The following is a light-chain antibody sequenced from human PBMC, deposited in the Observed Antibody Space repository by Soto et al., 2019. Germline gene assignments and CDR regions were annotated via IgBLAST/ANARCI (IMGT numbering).Light chain of an antibody. CDR2: GAS. CDR1: QTVSRN. J-gene: IGKJ5*01. CDR3: QQYTGPPTT. V-gene: IGKV3-20*01. Sequence: EIVLTQSPGTLSLSPGERATLSCRASQTVSRNLAWYQQRPGQAPRLLIYGASTRAAGIPDRFSGSGSGTDFTLTITRLEPEDSAVYFCQQYTGPPTTFGQGTRLEI.